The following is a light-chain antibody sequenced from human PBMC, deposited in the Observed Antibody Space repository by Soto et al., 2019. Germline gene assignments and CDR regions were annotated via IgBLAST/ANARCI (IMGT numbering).Light chain of an antibody. CDR3: QQYGSSPGT. Sequence: EIVLTQSPGTLSLSPGERATLSCRASQSVSSYLAWYQQKPGQAPRLLISGASSRATGIPDRFSGSGSGTDFTLTISRLEPVDFAVYYCQQYGSSPGTFGGGTKVEIK. CDR1: QSVSSY. J-gene: IGKJ4*01. CDR2: GAS. V-gene: IGKV3-20*01.